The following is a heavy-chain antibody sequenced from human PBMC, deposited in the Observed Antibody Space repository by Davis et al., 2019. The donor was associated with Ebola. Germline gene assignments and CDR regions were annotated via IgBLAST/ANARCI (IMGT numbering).Heavy chain of an antibody. CDR3: ARVYGDYESDY. V-gene: IGHV3-21*01. CDR2: ISSSSSYI. CDR1: GFTFSSYS. J-gene: IGHJ4*02. D-gene: IGHD4-17*01. Sequence: GESLKISCAASGFTFSSYSMNWVRQAPGKGLEWVSSISSSSSYIYYADSVKGRFTISRDNAKNSLYLQMNSLRAEDTAVYYCARVYGDYESDYWGQGTLVTVSS.